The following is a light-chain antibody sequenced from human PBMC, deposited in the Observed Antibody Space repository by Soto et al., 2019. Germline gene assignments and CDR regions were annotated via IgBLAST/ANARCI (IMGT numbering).Light chain of an antibody. V-gene: IGKV1-39*01. CDR1: QSISRY. CDR3: LESSSALT. Sequence: DIQMTQSPSSLSASVGHRLTITCRASQSISRYLSWYQQKPGKAPKILIYLASSLQSGVPSRFSGIGSGTDFTLTISSMKPEDVATYYCLESSSALTFGQGTRLEIK. CDR2: LAS. J-gene: IGKJ5*01.